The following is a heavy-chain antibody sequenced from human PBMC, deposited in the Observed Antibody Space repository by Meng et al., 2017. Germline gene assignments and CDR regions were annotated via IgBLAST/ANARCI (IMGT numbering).Heavy chain of an antibody. J-gene: IGHJ4*02. CDR3: ARGQGYCSGGSCYSTFDY. Sequence: GESLKISCAASGFTFSSYEMNWVRQAPGKGLEWVSYISSSGSTIYYADSVKGRFTISRDNAKNSLYLQMNSLRAEDTAAYYCARGQGYCSGGSCYSTFDYWGQGTLVTVSS. D-gene: IGHD2-15*01. V-gene: IGHV3-48*03. CDR2: ISSSGSTI. CDR1: GFTFSSYE.